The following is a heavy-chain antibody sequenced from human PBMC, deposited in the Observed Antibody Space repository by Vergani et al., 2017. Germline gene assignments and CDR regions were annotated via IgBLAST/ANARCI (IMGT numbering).Heavy chain of an antibody. CDR2: ISYDGSNK. V-gene: IGHV3-30*18. CDR3: AKVRRNWGNLGYFDY. D-gene: IGHD7-27*01. CDR1: GFTFSSYG. J-gene: IGHJ4*02. Sequence: QVQLVESGGGVVQPGRSLRLSCAASGFTFSSYGMHWVRQAPGKGLEWVAVISYDGSNKYYADSVKGRLTISRDNSKNTLYLQMNSLRAEDTAVYYCAKVRRNWGNLGYFDYWGQGTLVTVSS.